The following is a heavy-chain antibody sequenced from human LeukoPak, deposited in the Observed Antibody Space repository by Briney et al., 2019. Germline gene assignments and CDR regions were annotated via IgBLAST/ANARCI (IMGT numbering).Heavy chain of an antibody. Sequence: SGGSLRLSCAASGFTFSSYEMNWVRQAPGKGLEWVSYISSSSSTIYYADSVKGRLTISRDNAKNSLYLQIQSLKAEETAVYYCARHSLMYYNILTSRYYYGMDLWGPGTTVTVSS. D-gene: IGHD3-9*01. V-gene: IGHV3-48*03. J-gene: IGHJ6*02. CDR2: ISSSSSTI. CDR1: GFTFSSYE. CDR3: ARHSLMYYNILTSRYYYGMDL.